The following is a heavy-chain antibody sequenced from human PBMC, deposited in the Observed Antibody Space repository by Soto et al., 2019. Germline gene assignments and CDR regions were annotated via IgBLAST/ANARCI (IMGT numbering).Heavy chain of an antibody. CDR2: IIPIFGTA. CDR1: GGTFSSYA. J-gene: IGHJ5*02. V-gene: IGHV1-69*13. CDR3: ARDRGWWLVSDNWFDP. Sequence: ASVKVSCKASGGTFSSYAISWVRQAPGQGLEWMGGIIPIFGTANYAQKFQGRVTITADESTSTAYMELSSLRSEDTAVYYCARDRGWWLVSDNWFDPWGQGTLVTVSS. D-gene: IGHD3-3*01.